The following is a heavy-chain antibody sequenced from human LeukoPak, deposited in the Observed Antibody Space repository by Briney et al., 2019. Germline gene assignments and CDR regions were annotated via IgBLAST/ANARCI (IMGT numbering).Heavy chain of an antibody. D-gene: IGHD3-16*01. J-gene: IGHJ6*02. V-gene: IGHV3-23*01. CDR2: ISGSGGST. Sequence: GGSLRLSCAASGFTFSSYAMSWVRQAPGKGLEWVSAISGSGGSTYYADSVKGRFTISRDNSKNTLYLQLNSLRAEDTAVYYCAKDRRMMSPFYGMDVWGQGTTVIVSS. CDR1: GFTFSSYA. CDR3: AKDRRMMSPFYGMDV.